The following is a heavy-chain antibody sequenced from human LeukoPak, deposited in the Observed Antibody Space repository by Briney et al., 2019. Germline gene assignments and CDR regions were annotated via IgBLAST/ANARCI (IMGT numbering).Heavy chain of an antibody. J-gene: IGHJ4*02. CDR2: IYSGGNT. CDR1: GFTVTSDY. Sequence: GASLRLSCVASGFTVTSDYLSWVRQPPGKGLEWLSSIYSGGNTASADSVKGRFTISRDISKNTVYLQMNSLMAEDTAVYYCAMVMGNNYGWRWGQGTLVIVSS. D-gene: IGHD3-10*01. CDR3: AMVMGNNYGWR. V-gene: IGHV3-53*01.